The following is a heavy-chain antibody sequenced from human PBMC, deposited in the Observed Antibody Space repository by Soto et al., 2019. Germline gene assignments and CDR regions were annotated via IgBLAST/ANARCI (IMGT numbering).Heavy chain of an antibody. CDR3: TGQVSDYGGTNLDY. CDR1: GFPFSGSA. J-gene: IGHJ4*02. Sequence: GGSLRLSCADSGFPFSGSAMHWVRQAPGKGLEWVGRIRSKGNTYATAYAASVKGRFTISRDDSKNTAFLQMNSLKTDDTAVYYCTGQVSDYGGTNLDYWGQGTLVTVSS. V-gene: IGHV3-73*01. CDR2: IRSKGNTYAT. D-gene: IGHD4-17*01.